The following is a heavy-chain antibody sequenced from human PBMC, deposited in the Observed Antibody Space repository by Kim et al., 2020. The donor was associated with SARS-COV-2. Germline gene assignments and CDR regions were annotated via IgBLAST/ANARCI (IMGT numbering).Heavy chain of an antibody. J-gene: IGHJ6*02. CDR2: IIPIFGTA. D-gene: IGHD6-6*01. V-gene: IGHV1-69*13. CDR1: GGTFSSYA. CDR3: ARALWSRSGDHPPHHEYYYLGIDV. Sequence: SVKVSCKASGGTFSSYAISWVRQAPGQGLEWMGGIIPIFGTANYAQKFQGRFTITADESTSTAYMELSSLRSEDTAVYYCARALWSRSGDHPPHHEYYYLGIDVWGQGPTVPVSS.